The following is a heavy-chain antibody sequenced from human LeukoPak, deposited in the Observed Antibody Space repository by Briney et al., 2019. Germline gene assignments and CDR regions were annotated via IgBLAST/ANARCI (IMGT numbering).Heavy chain of an antibody. CDR1: GGSISTSSYY. Sequence: SETLSLTYTASGGSISTSSYYCGWIRQPPGKGLEWIGSMYYSGSTYYNPSLKSRVTISVDTSKNQFSLKLSSVTAADTALYYCASNESSGYYFDYWGQGTLVTVSS. CDR3: ASNESSGYYFDY. D-gene: IGHD6-6*01. CDR2: MYYSGST. V-gene: IGHV4-39*01. J-gene: IGHJ4*02.